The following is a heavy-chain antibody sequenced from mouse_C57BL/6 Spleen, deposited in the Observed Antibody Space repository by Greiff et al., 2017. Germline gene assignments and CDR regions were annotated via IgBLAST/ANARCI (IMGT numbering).Heavy chain of an antibody. D-gene: IGHD2-5*01. CDR1: GYSFTDYN. V-gene: IGHV1-39*01. CDR2: INPNYGTT. CDR3: ARSSNYSNYIDY. J-gene: IGHJ2*01. Sequence: VQLQQSGPELVKPGASVTISCKASGYSFTDYNMNWVKQSNGKSLEWIGVINPNYGTTSYNQKFKGKATLTVDQTSSTAYMQLNILTSEDSAVXYCARSSNYSNYIDYWGQGTTLTVSS.